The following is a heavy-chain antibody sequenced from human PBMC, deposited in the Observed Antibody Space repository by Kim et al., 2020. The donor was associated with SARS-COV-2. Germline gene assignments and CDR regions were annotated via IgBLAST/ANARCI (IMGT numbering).Heavy chain of an antibody. V-gene: IGHV4-4*07. CDR1: GGSISAYY. Sequence: SETLSLTCKVSGGSISAYYWSWLRQPAGKGLEWIGRIYTSGTSESNNYNPSLQNRVTMSVDTSKNEFSLKLSSVTAADTAVYYCARDLIILVVADPHDTFDVGGQGTMLSLSS. CDR3: ARDLIILVVADPHDTFDV. J-gene: IGHJ3*01. D-gene: IGHD3-22*01. CDR2: IYTSGTSESN.